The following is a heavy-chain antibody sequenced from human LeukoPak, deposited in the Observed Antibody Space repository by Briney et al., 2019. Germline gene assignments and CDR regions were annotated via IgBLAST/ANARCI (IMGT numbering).Heavy chain of an antibody. J-gene: IGHJ6*03. CDR2: INHSGST. CDR3: ARGLSSSRRTYYYYYMDV. D-gene: IGHD6-13*01. CDR1: GGSFSGYY. V-gene: IGHV4-34*01. Sequence: SETLSLTCAVYGGSFSGYYWSWIRQPPGKGLEWIGEINHSGSTNYNPSLKSRVTISVDTSKNQFSLKLSSVTAADTAVYYCARGLSSSRRTYYYYYMDVWGKGITVTVSS.